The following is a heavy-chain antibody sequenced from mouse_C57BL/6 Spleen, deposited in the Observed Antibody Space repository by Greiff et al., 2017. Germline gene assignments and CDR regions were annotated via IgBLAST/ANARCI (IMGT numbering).Heavy chain of an antibody. J-gene: IGHJ3*01. CDR2: IRNKANNHST. CDR1: GFTFSDAW. D-gene: IGHD2-5*01. CDR3: TRNINYWFAY. Sequence: EVQRVESGGGLVHPGGSMKLSCAASGFTFSDAWMDWVRQSPEKGLEWVAEIRNKANNHSTYYAVSVKGRFTISRDDSKSSVYLQMNSLRAEDTGIYYCTRNINYWFAYWGQGTLVTVSA. V-gene: IGHV6-6*01.